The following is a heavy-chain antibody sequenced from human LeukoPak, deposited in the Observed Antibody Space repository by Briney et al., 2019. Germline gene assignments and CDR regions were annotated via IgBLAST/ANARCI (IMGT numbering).Heavy chain of an antibody. CDR1: GGSFSGYY. D-gene: IGHD3-10*01. CDR2: IYYSGNT. CDR3: ARVGSTMARDYFDY. J-gene: IGHJ4*02. Sequence: SETLSLTCAVYGGSFSGYYWSWIRQPPGKGLEWIAYIYYSGNTNKNSSLKSRVTISVDTSKNQFSLKLSSVTAADTAVYYCARVGSTMARDYFDYWGQGTLVSVSS. V-gene: IGHV4-59*01.